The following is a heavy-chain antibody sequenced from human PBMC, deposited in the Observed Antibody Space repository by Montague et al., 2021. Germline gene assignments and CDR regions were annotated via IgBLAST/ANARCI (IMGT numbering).Heavy chain of an antibody. CDR2: IHRRGSPT. CDR1: GFTFSRFA. J-gene: IGHJ4*02. Sequence: SLRLSCAASGFTFSRFAMSWVRQAPRKGLEWVSIIHRRGSPTYYGDSVKGRFTISRDDSKNMLYLQLNSLRAEDTAVYYCAKDRGDSSGWPIFDYWGQGTLVTVSS. V-gene: IGHV3-23*03. D-gene: IGHD6-19*01. CDR3: AKDRGDSSGWPIFDY.